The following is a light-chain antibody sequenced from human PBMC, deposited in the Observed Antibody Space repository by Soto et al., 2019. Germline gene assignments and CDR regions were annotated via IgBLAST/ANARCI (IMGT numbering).Light chain of an antibody. V-gene: IGKV1-39*01. J-gene: IGKJ5*01. Sequence: DIQMTQSPSSLSASVGDGVTITCRASQSISNYLNWYQQKPGKAPKLLIYDASSLESGVPSRFSGSGSGTDFTLTISSLQPEDFAVYYCQQRNNWPRSTFGQGTRLEI. CDR2: DAS. CDR1: QSISNY. CDR3: QQRNNWPRST.